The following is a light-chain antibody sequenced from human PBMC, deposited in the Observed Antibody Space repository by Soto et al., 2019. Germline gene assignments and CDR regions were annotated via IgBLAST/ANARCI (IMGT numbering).Light chain of an antibody. CDR1: SSDVGGYNY. CDR3: SSYTSSSTGV. Sequence: QSALTQPASVSGSPGQSITISCTGTSSDVGGYNYVSWYQQHPGKAPKLMIYEVSNRPSGVSNRFSGSKSGNTASLTISGLQAEGEADYYCSSYTSSSTGVFGTGTKLTVL. CDR2: EVS. J-gene: IGLJ1*01. V-gene: IGLV2-14*01.